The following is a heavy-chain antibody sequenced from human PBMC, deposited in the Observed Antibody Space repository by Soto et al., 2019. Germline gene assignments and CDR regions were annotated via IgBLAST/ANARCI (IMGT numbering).Heavy chain of an antibody. CDR2: ISGSGGST. CDR1: GLTFSSYA. CDR3: AKDFLPYDSSGYYFGNYFDY. V-gene: IGHV3-23*01. Sequence: GGSLRLSCAASGLTFSSYAMSWVRQAPGKGLEWVSGISGSGGSTYYADSVKGRFTTSRDNSKNTLYLQMNSLRAEDTAVYYCAKDFLPYDSSGYYFGNYFDYWGLGTLVTVSS. D-gene: IGHD3-22*01. J-gene: IGHJ4*02.